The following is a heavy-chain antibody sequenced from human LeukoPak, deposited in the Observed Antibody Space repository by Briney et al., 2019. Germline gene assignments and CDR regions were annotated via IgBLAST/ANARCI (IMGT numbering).Heavy chain of an antibody. J-gene: IGHJ3*02. CDR2: IVSSGSTI. V-gene: IGHV3-48*03. CDR3: ARGGYCSGGICYSLNAFDI. CDR1: GFNFSTYE. Sequence: GGSLRLSCAASGFNFSTYEMNWVRQAPGKGLERVSYIVSSGSTIYYADSVKSRFTISRDNAKNSLFLQMNSLRAEDTAVYYCARGGYCSGGICYSLNAFDIWGQGTKVTVSS. D-gene: IGHD2-15*01.